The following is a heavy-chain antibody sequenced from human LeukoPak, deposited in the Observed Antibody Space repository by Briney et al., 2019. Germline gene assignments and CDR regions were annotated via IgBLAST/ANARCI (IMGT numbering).Heavy chain of an antibody. J-gene: IGHJ3*02. CDR2: INPNSGGT. Sequence: ASVKVSCKASGYTFTGYYMHWVRQAPGQGLELMGWINPNSGGTNYAQKFQGRVTMTRDTSISTAYMELSRLRSDDTAVYYCARIITTPSADAFDIWGQGTMVTVSS. D-gene: IGHD3-3*01. CDR1: GYTFTGYY. V-gene: IGHV1-2*02. CDR3: ARIITTPSADAFDI.